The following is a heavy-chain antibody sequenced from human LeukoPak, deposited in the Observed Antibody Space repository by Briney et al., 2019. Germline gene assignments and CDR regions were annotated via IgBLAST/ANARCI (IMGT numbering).Heavy chain of an antibody. V-gene: IGHV3-9*01. CDR1: GFTFDDYA. J-gene: IGHJ4*02. CDR2: ISWNSGSI. Sequence: GGSLRLSCAASGFTFDDYAMHWVRQAPGKGLEWVSGISWNSGSIGYADSVKGRFTISRDNAKNSLYLQMNSLRAEDTALYYCAKGPDSNHIDYWAREPWSPSPQ. D-gene: IGHD4-11*01. CDR3: AKGPDSNHIDY.